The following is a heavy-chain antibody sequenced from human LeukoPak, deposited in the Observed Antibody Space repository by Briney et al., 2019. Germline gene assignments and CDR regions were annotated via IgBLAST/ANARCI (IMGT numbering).Heavy chain of an antibody. J-gene: IGHJ4*02. V-gene: IGHV4-34*01. CDR2: INHSGST. D-gene: IGHD3-9*01. CDR1: GGSFSGYY. Sequence: PSETLSLTCAVYGGSFSGYYWSWIRQPPGKGLEWIGEINHSGSTNYNPSLKSRVTISIDKSENHFSLKLNSVTAADTAVYYCARGKPLTGNDYWGQGTLVTVSS. CDR3: ARGKPLTGNDY.